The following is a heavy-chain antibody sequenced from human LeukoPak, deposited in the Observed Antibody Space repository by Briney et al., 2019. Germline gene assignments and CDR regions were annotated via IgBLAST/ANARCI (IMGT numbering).Heavy chain of an antibody. Sequence: GASVKVSCKASGYTFTSYGISWVRQAPGQGLEWMGWISAYNGNTNYAQKLQGRVTMTTDTSTSTAYMELRSLRSDDTAVYYCARVPPPDYGDFQFRLRSTYYYYYYMDVWGKGTTVTVSS. D-gene: IGHD4-17*01. V-gene: IGHV1-18*01. CDR1: GYTFTSYG. CDR2: ISAYNGNT. J-gene: IGHJ6*03. CDR3: ARVPPPDYGDFQFRLRSTYYYYYYMDV.